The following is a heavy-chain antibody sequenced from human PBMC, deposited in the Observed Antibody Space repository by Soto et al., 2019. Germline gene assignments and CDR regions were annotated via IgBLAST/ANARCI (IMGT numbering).Heavy chain of an antibody. CDR3: ARAVSYSVGARLDN. CDR1: GYTFNSHG. Sequence: QVQLVQSGGEVKKPGASVIVSCKASGYTFNSHGITWVRQAPGQGLEWMGYISSYSDTSYAQKLQGRVTMTTDTSTSTAYMGLRSLRSDDTAMYYCARAVSYSVGARLDNWGQGTLVTVSS. V-gene: IGHV1-18*01. J-gene: IGHJ4*02. D-gene: IGHD1-26*01. CDR2: ISSYSDT.